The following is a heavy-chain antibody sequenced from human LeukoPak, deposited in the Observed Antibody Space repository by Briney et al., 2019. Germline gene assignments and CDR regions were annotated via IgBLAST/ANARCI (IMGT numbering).Heavy chain of an antibody. V-gene: IGHV3-23*01. CDR2: ISGSGGST. CDR1: GFTFSSYA. J-gene: IGHJ6*02. Sequence: PGGSLRLSCAASGFTFSSYAMSWVRQAPGKGLEWVSAISGSGGSTYYADSVKGRFTISRDNSKNTLYLQMNSLRAEDTAVYYCARDQSGDGSLGGMDVWGQGTTVTVSS. D-gene: IGHD5-24*01. CDR3: ARDQSGDGSLGGMDV.